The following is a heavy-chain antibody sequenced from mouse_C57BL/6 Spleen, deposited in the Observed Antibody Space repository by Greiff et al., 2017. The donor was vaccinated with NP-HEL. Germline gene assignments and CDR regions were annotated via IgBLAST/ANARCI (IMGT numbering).Heavy chain of an antibody. CDR3: ATLTAVVPDY. V-gene: IGHV14-4*01. J-gene: IGHJ2*01. D-gene: IGHD1-1*01. Sequence: EVKLEEPGAELVRPGASVKLSCTASGFTFNDDYMHWVKQRPEQGLEWIGWIDPESGGTEYASKFQGKATLTVDTSSNTAYLQLSSLTSEDTAVYYCATLTAVVPDYWGQGTTVTVSS. CDR1: GFTFNDDY. CDR2: IDPESGGT.